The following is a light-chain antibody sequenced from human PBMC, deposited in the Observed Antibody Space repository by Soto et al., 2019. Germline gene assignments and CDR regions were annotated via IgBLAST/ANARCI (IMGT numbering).Light chain of an antibody. CDR2: GAS. CDR3: LRYGDAPPAYT. J-gene: IGKJ2*01. Sequence: EIVLTKSPGTVSLSPGERATLSCRASQSGSSRNLAWYRQKPGQAPPLLIFGASNRATGIPDRFSGSGSGTDFSLTISRLWREDCAVYDCLRYGDAPPAYTFGQGTKLEIK. V-gene: IGKV3-20*01. CDR1: QSGSSRN.